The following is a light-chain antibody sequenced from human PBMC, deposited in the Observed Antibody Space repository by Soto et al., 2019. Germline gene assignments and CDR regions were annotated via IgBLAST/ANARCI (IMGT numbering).Light chain of an antibody. CDR3: QQYNNWPTIT. V-gene: IGKV3-15*01. CDR2: SAC. J-gene: IGKJ5*01. Sequence: ETVITHSPSSHSLSPYEVVTLFVMSSQSIRTRLAWYQQTPGQAPRLLIYSACTRATGIPVRFSGSGSGTEFTLTPRRLQSEDFAVYYCQQYNNWPTITFGQGTRLEI. CDR1: QSIRTR.